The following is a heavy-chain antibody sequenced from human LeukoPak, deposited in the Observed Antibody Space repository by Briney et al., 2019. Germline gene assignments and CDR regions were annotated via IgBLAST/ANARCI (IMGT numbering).Heavy chain of an antibody. CDR3: ARDWEETGFDY. CDR2: INPNSGGT. J-gene: IGHJ4*02. V-gene: IGHV1-2*02. CDR1: GYTFTGYY. Sequence: ASVTVSCKASGYTFTGYYLHWVRQAPGQGLEWMGWINPNSGGTNYAQKFQGRVTMTRDTSISTAYMELSRLRSDDTAVYYCARDWEETGFDYWGQGTLVTVSS. D-gene: IGHD1-26*01.